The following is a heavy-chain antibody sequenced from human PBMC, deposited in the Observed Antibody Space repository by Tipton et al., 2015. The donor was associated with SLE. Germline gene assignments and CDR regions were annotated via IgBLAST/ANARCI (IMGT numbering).Heavy chain of an antibody. V-gene: IGHV1-18*01. J-gene: IGHJ6*02. CDR2: INTKNGNT. D-gene: IGHD3-3*01. CDR1: GYSFSDYA. Sequence: QVQLVQSGGEVKKPGASVKVSCKSSGYSFSDYAVTWVRQAPGQGLEWMGWINTKNGNTRYAQKFQGRVTMATDTSTDTAYMDLRSLRSDDTAVYYCATLPIYRICLGFGMDVCRQGTTITLSS. CDR3: ATLPIYRICLGFGMDV.